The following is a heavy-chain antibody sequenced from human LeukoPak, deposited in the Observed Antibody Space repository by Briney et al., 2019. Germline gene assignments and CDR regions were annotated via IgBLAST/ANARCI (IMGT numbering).Heavy chain of an antibody. V-gene: IGHV4-39*07. CDR1: GGSISSSSHY. CDR2: IHYSGTT. CDR3: ARAQYDYVWGSYPLDY. D-gene: IGHD3-16*02. J-gene: IGHJ4*02. Sequence: SETLSLTCTVSGGSISSSSHYWGWIRQPPGKELEWIGSIHYSGTTYYNPSHKSRVIISVDTSKNQFSLKLSSVTAADTAVYYCARAQYDYVWGSYPLDYWGQGTLVTVSS.